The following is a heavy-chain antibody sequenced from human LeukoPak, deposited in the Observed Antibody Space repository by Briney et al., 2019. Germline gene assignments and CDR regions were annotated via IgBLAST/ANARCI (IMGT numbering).Heavy chain of an antibody. CDR1: GGSISSYY. D-gene: IGHD1-26*01. Sequence: SETLSLTCTVSGGSISSYYRSWIRQPPGKGLEWIGYIYYSGSTNYNPSLKSRVTISVDTSKNQFSLKLSSVTAADTAVYYCARGTADSGTYYPFDYWGQGTLVTVSS. CDR3: ARGTADSGTYYPFDY. CDR2: IYYSGST. J-gene: IGHJ4*02. V-gene: IGHV4-59*08.